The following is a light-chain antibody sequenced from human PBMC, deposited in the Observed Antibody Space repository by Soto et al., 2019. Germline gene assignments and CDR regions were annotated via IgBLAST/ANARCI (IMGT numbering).Light chain of an antibody. CDR1: SSNVKYNP. Sequence: QSVLTQPPSVSAAPGQKVTISCSGSSSNVKYNPVSWYQQFPGTAPKLLIYDDNKRPSGIPDRFSGSKSGTSATLGITGLQTGDEADYFCGAWDGSLSAGVFGTGTKVTVL. V-gene: IGLV1-51*01. CDR3: GAWDGSLSAGV. J-gene: IGLJ1*01. CDR2: DDN.